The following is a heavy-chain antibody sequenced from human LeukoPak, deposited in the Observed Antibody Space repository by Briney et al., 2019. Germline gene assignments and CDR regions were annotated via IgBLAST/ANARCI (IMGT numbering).Heavy chain of an antibody. V-gene: IGHV1-69*13. Sequence: SVKVSCKASGGTFSSYAINWVRQAPGQGLEWMGGIIPIFGTANYAQKFQGRVTITADESTSTAYMELSSLRSEDTAVYYCASGEGFGELLYLYWGQGTLVTVSS. CDR1: GGTFSSYA. J-gene: IGHJ4*02. CDR2: IIPIFGTA. D-gene: IGHD3-10*01. CDR3: ASGEGFGELLYLY.